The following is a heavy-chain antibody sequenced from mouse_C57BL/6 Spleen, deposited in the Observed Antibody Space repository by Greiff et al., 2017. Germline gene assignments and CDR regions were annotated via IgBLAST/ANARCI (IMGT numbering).Heavy chain of an antibody. V-gene: IGHV1-18*01. CDR2: INPNNGGT. J-gene: IGHJ2*01. CDR1: GYTFTDYN. Sequence: VQLQQSGPELVKPGASVKIPCKASGYTFTDYNMDWVKQSHGKSLEWIGDINPNNGGTIYNQKFKGKATLTVDKSSSTAYMELRSLTSEDTAVYYCARVGGTTVVATPFAYWGQGTTLTVSS. CDR3: ARVGGTTVVATPFAY. D-gene: IGHD1-1*01.